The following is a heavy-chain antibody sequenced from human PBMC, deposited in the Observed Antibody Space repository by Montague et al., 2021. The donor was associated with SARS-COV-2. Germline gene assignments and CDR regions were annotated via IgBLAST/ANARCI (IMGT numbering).Heavy chain of an antibody. CDR2: ISSVGSNK. CDR3: ARDAHSSSWPIDY. J-gene: IGHJ4*02. CDR1: GFLFSSHP. D-gene: IGHD6-13*01. Sequence: SLRLSCAVSGFLFSSHPMHWVRQAPGKGLEWVAAISSVGSNKYYADSVKGRFTISRDNSENTLYLQMNSLRGEDTAVYYCARDAHSSSWPIDYWGQGTLVTVSS. V-gene: IGHV3-30-3*01.